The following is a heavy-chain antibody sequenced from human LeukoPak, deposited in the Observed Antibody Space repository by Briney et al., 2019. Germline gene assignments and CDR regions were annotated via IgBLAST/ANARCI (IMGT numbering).Heavy chain of an antibody. D-gene: IGHD6-6*01. CDR1: GYTFTSYG. Sequence: ASVKVSCKASGYTFTSYGISWVGQAPGQGLEWMGWISAYNGNTNYAQKFQGRVTLTTDTSTSTAYMELTSLRSDDTAVYYCARDTEYSSYGMDVWGQGTTVTVSS. CDR3: ARDTEYSSYGMDV. V-gene: IGHV1-18*01. CDR2: ISAYNGNT. J-gene: IGHJ6*02.